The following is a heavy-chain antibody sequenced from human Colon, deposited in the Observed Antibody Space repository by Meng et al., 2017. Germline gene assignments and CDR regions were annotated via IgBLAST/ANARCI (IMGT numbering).Heavy chain of an antibody. CDR3: ARDSGYDKNWFDP. CDR2: IYYSVST. D-gene: IGHD5-12*01. V-gene: IGHV4-61*01. Sequence: GQLQESGPGLVRPSETLAPACTVPGASVISNSYYWSWIRQPPGKGLEWIGFIYYSVSTNYNPSLKSRVTISVDTSKNQFSLKVSSVTAADTAVYYCARDSGYDKNWFDPWGQGTLVTVSS. J-gene: IGHJ5*02. CDR1: GASVISNSYY.